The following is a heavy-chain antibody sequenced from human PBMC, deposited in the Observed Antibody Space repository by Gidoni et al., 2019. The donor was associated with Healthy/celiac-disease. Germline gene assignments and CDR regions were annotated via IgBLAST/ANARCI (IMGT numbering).Heavy chain of an antibody. Sequence: EVQLVESGGGLVKPGGSLRLSCAASGFTFSSYSMNWVCQAPGKGLEWVSSISSSSSYIYYADSVKGRFTISRDNAKNSLYLQMNSLRAEDTAVYYCARDPRYGYGRRKKNYYYYYGMDVWGQGTTVTVSS. V-gene: IGHV3-21*01. CDR1: GFTFSSYS. D-gene: IGHD5-18*01. J-gene: IGHJ6*02. CDR3: ARDPRYGYGRRKKNYYYYYGMDV. CDR2: ISSSSSYI.